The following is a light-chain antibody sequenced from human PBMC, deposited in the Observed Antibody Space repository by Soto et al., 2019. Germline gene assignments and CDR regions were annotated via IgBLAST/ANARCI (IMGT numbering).Light chain of an antibody. CDR1: QSVSSY. J-gene: IGKJ4*01. CDR2: DAS. V-gene: IGKV3-11*01. Sequence: EIVLTQSPATLSFSPGERATLSCRASQSVSSYLAWYQQKPGQAPRLLIYDASNRATGIPARFSGSGSGTDFTLTISSLEPEDFAVYYCQQRSNWPLTFGGGTKVDSK. CDR3: QQRSNWPLT.